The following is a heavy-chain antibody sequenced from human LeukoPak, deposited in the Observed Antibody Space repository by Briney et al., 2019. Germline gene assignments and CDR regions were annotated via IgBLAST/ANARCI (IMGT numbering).Heavy chain of an antibody. D-gene: IGHD5-18*01. CDR1: GFTFSSYE. CDR3: ARKETAMDPFDY. CDR2: ISSSGSTI. Sequence: PGGSLTLSCAASGFTFSSYEMNWVRQAPGKGLEWVSYISSSGSTIYYADSVKGRFTISRDNAKNSLYLQMNSLRAEDTAVYYCARKETAMDPFDYWGQGTLVTVSS. V-gene: IGHV3-48*03. J-gene: IGHJ4*02.